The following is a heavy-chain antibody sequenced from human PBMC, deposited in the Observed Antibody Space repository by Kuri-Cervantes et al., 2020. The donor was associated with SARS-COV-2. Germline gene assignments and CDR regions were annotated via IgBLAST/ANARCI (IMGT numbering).Heavy chain of an antibody. CDR3: ARDFCGGDCYSFDY. D-gene: IGHD2-21*02. J-gene: IGHJ4*02. V-gene: IGHV3-7*05. Sequence: GESLKISCAASGFTFSSYWMSWVRQAPGKGLEWVANIKQDGSEKYYVDSVKGRFTISRDNAKNSLYLQMNSLRAEDTAVYYCARDFCGGDCYSFDYWGQGTLVTVSS. CDR1: GFTFSSYW. CDR2: IKQDGSEK.